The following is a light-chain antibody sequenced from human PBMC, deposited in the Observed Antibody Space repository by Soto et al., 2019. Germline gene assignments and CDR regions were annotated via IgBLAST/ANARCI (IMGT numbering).Light chain of an antibody. J-gene: IGLJ2*01. CDR3: SSYTSSSTLG. V-gene: IGLV2-14*01. CDR2: EVS. CDR1: SSDVGGYNY. Sequence: QSALTQPASVSGSPGQSITISCTGTSSDVGGYNYVSWYQQHPGKAPKLMIYEVSNRPSGVSNRFSGSKSGNPASLTISGLQAEDEAEYYCSSYTSSSTLGFGGGTKLTVL.